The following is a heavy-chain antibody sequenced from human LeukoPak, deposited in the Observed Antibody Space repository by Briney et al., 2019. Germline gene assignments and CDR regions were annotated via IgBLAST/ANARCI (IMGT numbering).Heavy chain of an antibody. Sequence: GGSLRLSCAASGFTFSSYDMHWVRQAPGKGLGWVAVIWSDGGSEYYADSVKGRFTISRDNSKNTLHLQMNSLRAEDTAVYYCARDTAAAGTESIDYWGQGTLVTVSS. J-gene: IGHJ4*02. D-gene: IGHD6-13*01. CDR2: IWSDGGSE. CDR1: GFTFSSYD. CDR3: ARDTAAAGTESIDY. V-gene: IGHV3-33*08.